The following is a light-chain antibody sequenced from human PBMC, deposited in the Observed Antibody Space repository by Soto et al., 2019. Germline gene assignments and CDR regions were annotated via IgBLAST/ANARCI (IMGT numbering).Light chain of an antibody. Sequence: DIQMTQSPSSLSASVGDSVTITCRASQSIGSYLNWYQQKPGKAPKLLIHSATILQGGVPSRFSGGESGTDFTITITNLLAEDFASYFCQQSYTAPPFGQGTKLVIK. CDR3: QQSYTAPP. CDR2: SAT. J-gene: IGKJ2*01. V-gene: IGKV1-39*01. CDR1: QSIGSY.